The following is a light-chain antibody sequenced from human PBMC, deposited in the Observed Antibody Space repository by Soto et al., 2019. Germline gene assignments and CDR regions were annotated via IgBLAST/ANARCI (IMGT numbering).Light chain of an antibody. J-gene: IGLJ2*01. CDR2: DVS. CDR3: SSFTSSTTLI. V-gene: IGLV2-14*03. CDR1: SGDVGAYNY. Sequence: QSALTQPASVSGSPGQSITISCTGTSGDVGAYNYVSWYQQHPGKAPKLMIYDVSNRPSGVSNRFSGSKSGNTASLTTSGLQAEDEADYYCSSFTSSTTLIFGGGTKLTVL.